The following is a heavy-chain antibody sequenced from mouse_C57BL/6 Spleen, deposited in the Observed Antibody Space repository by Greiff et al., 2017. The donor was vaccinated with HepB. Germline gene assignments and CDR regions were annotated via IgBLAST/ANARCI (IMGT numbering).Heavy chain of an antibody. Sequence: EVQLQQSGGDLVKPGGSLKLSCAASGFTFSSYGMSWVRQTPDKRLEWVATISSGGSYTYYPDSVKGRFTISRDNAKNTLYLQMSSLKSEDTAMYYCARQGLTGLDYWGQGTTLTVSS. CDR2: ISSGGSYT. V-gene: IGHV5-6*01. D-gene: IGHD4-1*01. J-gene: IGHJ2*01. CDR1: GFTFSSYG. CDR3: ARQGLTGLDY.